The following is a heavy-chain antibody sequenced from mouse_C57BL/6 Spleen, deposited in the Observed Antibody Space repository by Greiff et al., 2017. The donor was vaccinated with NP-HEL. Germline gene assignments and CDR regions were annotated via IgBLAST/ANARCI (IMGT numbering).Heavy chain of an antibody. CDR3: ARDGGLRQDYAMDY. D-gene: IGHD2-4*01. Sequence: VQLKESGPGLVKPSQSLSLTCSVTGYSITSGYYWNWIRQFPGNKLEWMGYISYDGSNNYNPSLKNRISITRDTSKNQFFLKLNSVTTEDTATYYCARDGGLRQDYAMDYWGQGTSVTVSS. CDR1: GYSITSGYY. J-gene: IGHJ4*01. CDR2: ISYDGSN. V-gene: IGHV3-6*01.